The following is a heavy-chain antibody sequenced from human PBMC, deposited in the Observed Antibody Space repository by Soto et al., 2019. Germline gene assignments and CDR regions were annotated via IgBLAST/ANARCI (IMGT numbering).Heavy chain of an antibody. V-gene: IGHV4-39*01. CDR2: IYYSGST. Sequence: PPGKGLEWIGSIYYSGSTYYNPTFKGRVTISIDTSKTQFSLKLSSVTATDTAVYYCARQDTIVVTSTDFDFWGHGALVTVSS. D-gene: IGHD3-22*01. CDR3: ARQDTIVVTSTDFDF. J-gene: IGHJ4*01.